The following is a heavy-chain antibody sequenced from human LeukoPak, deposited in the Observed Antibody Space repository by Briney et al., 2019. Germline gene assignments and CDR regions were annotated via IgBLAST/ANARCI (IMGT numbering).Heavy chain of an antibody. Sequence: GRSLRLSCAASGFKFSTYTINWVRQAPGKGLDWVSSISSVGFHIYYADSVKGRFTISRDNAKNSLYLDMHSLRADDTAVYYCARDDFSTKRIDYWGQGTLVVVSS. J-gene: IGHJ4*02. CDR1: GFKFSTYT. D-gene: IGHD2/OR15-2a*01. CDR3: ARDDFSTKRIDY. CDR2: ISSVGFHI. V-gene: IGHV3-21*01.